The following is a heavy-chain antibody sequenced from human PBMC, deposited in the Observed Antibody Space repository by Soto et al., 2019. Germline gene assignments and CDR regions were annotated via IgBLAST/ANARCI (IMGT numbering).Heavy chain of an antibody. CDR2: INAGNGNT. Sequence: QVQLVQSGAEEKKPGASVKVSCKASGYTFTGYAMHWVRQAPGQRLEWMGWINAGNGNTTYSQKFQGRVTITRDTSASTAYMELSSLRSEDTAVYCCAIAVAVPADFHYWGQGTLVTVSS. CDR3: AIAVAVPADFHY. V-gene: IGHV1-3*05. J-gene: IGHJ4*02. CDR1: GYTFTGYA. D-gene: IGHD6-19*01.